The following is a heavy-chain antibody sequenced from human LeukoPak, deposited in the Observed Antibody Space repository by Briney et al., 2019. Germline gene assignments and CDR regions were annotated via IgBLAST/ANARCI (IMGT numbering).Heavy chain of an antibody. CDR3: ARALPHSGTSLGVDFDY. CDR2: INPNSGAA. V-gene: IGHV1-2*02. Sequence: GASVKVSCKASGYSFTDYYIHWVRQAPGQGLEWMGWINPNSGAANSAQKFQGRVTMTRDTSIRAAHMELRGLKSDDTAVYYCARALPHSGTSLGVDFDYWGQGTLVTVSS. CDR1: GYSFTDYY. D-gene: IGHD1-26*01. J-gene: IGHJ4*02.